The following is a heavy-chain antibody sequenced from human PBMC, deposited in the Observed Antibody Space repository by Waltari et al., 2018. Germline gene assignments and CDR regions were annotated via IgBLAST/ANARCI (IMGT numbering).Heavy chain of an antibody. J-gene: IGHJ6*02. V-gene: IGHV3-48*01. CDR1: GFTFSSYS. D-gene: IGHD1-7*01. Sequence: EVQLVESGGGLVQPGGSLRLSCAASGFTFSSYSMNWVRQAPGKGLEWVSYISSSSSTIYYADSVKGRFTISRDNAKNSLYLQMNSLRAEDTAVYYCARVTGTTRRGYYGMDVWGQGTTVTVSS. CDR3: ARVTGTTRRGYYGMDV. CDR2: ISSSSSTI.